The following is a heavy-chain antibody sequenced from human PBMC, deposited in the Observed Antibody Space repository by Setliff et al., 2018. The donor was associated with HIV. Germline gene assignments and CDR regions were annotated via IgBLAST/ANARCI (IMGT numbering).Heavy chain of an antibody. CDR1: GGSITSYY. D-gene: IGHD3-10*01. CDR3: ARQGGYNSPLMV. V-gene: IGHV4-59*08. J-gene: IGHJ4*02. CDR2: IFDSGTT. Sequence: TLSLTCTVSGGSITSYYWNWIRQSPGKGLEWIGYIFDSGTTKYNPSVTSRVTISVDASKNQFFLQLISVTAADTAVYYCARQGGYNSPLMVWGQGELVTVSS.